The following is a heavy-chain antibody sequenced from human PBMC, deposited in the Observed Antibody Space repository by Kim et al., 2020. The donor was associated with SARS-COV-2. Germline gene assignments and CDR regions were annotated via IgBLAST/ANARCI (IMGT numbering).Heavy chain of an antibody. CDR1: GFTFTNYW. J-gene: IGHJ4*02. CDR2: IKQDGSEK. Sequence: GGSLRLSCAASGFTFTNYWMSWVRQAPGKGLEWVANIKQDGSEKYYVDSVKGRFTISRDNAKNSLYLQMNSLRAEDTAVYYCAAGPMTIIRIGGQGTLVTVSS. D-gene: IGHD3-22*01. V-gene: IGHV3-7*01. CDR3: AAGPMTIIRI.